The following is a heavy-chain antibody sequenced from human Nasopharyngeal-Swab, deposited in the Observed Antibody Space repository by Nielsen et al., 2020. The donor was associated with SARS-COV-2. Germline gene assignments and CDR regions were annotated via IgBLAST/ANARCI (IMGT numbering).Heavy chain of an antibody. J-gene: IGHJ6*02. CDR2: INSGGSST. CDR3: AREGSFRYFDWLLYPLYYGMDV. Sequence: VRQAPGKGLVWVSRINSGGSSTSYADSVKGRFTISRDNAKNTLYLQMNSLRAEDTAVYYCAREGSFRYFDWLLYPLYYGMDVWGQGTTVTVSS. D-gene: IGHD3-9*01. V-gene: IGHV3-74*01.